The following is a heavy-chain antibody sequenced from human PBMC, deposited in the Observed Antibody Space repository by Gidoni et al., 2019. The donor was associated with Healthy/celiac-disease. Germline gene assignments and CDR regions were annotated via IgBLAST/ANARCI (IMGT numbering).Heavy chain of an antibody. CDR3: ARAVSELEPTADY. D-gene: IGHD1-1*01. Sequence: QVQLAQSGAEVKKPGASVKVSCTASCSTFTSYGISWVRQAPGEGLEWMGWISAYNGNTNYAQKIQGRVTMTTDTSTSTAYMELRSLRSDDTAVYYCARAVSELEPTADYWGQGTLVTVSS. J-gene: IGHJ4*02. CDR2: ISAYNGNT. V-gene: IGHV1-18*01. CDR1: CSTFTSYG.